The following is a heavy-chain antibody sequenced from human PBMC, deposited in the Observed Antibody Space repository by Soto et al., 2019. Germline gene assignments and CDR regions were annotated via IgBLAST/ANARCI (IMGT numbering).Heavy chain of an antibody. Sequence: PGGSLRLSCAASGFSFSDYAMSWVRQAPGKGLEWVSVISESGGSTHYADSVRGRFPVSRDNSKNSLSLRMKSLRDEDTAVYFCAKRSPYSSGWYSPIFDYWGQGALVTVSS. J-gene: IGHJ4*02. CDR1: GFSFSDYA. D-gene: IGHD6-13*01. V-gene: IGHV3-23*01. CDR3: AKRSPYSSGWYSPIFDY. CDR2: ISESGGST.